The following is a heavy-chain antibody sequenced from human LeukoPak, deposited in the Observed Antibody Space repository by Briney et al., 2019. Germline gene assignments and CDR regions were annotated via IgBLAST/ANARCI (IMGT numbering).Heavy chain of an antibody. D-gene: IGHD1-26*01. Sequence: GGSLRLSCAASRFSFSSYAMSWVRQAPGKGLEWVSSISSSSSYIYYADSVKGRFTISRENAKNSLYLQMNSLRAEDTAVYYCARDDGSYSRSPGFDYWGQGTLVTVSS. CDR3: ARDDGSYSRSPGFDY. CDR2: ISSSSSYI. CDR1: RFSFSSYA. J-gene: IGHJ4*02. V-gene: IGHV3-21*01.